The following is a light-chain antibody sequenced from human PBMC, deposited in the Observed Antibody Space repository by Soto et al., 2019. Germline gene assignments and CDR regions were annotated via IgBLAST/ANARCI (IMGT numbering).Light chain of an antibody. J-gene: IGKJ2*01. CDR1: QSVNSYY. V-gene: IGKV3-20*01. CDR3: QQYGSSPYT. Sequence: EIVLTQSPGTLSLSPGERATLSCRASQSVNSYYLAWYQQKPGQAPRLLIYGASSRATGIPDRFSGSGSGTDFTLTISRLEPEDFAVYYCQQYGSSPYTFGQGTKVEI. CDR2: GAS.